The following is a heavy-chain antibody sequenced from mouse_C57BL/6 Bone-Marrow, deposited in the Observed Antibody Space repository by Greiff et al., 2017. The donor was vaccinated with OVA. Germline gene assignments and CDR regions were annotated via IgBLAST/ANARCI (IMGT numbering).Heavy chain of an antibody. V-gene: IGHV1-55*01. CDR1: GYTFTSYW. CDR3: ARLDYEEPFFDY. CDR2: IYPGSGST. D-gene: IGHD1-1*01. J-gene: IGHJ2*01. Sequence: QVQLQQPGAELVKPGASVKMSCKASGYTFTSYWITWVKQRPGQGLEWIGDIYPGSGSTNYTEKFKSKATLTVDTSSSTAYMQLSSLTSEDSAVYYCARLDYEEPFFDYWGQGTTLTVSS.